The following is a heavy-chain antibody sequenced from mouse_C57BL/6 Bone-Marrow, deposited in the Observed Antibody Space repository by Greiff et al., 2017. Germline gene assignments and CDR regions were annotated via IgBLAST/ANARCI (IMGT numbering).Heavy chain of an antibody. V-gene: IGHV1-81*01. CDR1: GYTFTSSG. CDR2: IYPRSGNT. Sequence: QVQLKQSGAELARPGASVKLSCKASGYTFTSSGISWVKQRTGQGLEWIGEIYPRSGNTYYNEKFKGKATLTADKSSSTAYMELRSLTSEDSAVXFCAKRWLLLFAYWGQGTLVTVSA. J-gene: IGHJ3*01. D-gene: IGHD2-3*01. CDR3: AKRWLLLFAY.